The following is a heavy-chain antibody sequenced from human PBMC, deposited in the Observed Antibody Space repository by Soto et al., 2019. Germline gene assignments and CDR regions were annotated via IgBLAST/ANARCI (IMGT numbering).Heavy chain of an antibody. D-gene: IGHD6-19*01. CDR1: GFSLSNYV. CDR2: MWYDGTNI. J-gene: IGHJ4*02. CDR3: ARGYSSAWSEDEAVFDY. Sequence: QLQLVESGGGVVQPGRSLRISCSASGFSLSNYVMHWVRQAPGKGPEWVAVMWYDGTNIYYADSVKGRFTISRDNSKDTLFLQMNNLRAEDTAVYYSARGYSSAWSEDEAVFDYWGQGTLVTVSP. V-gene: IGHV3-33*01.